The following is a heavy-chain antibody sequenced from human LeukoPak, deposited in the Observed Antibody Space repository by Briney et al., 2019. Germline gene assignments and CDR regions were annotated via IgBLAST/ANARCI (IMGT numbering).Heavy chain of an antibody. CDR3: AKDTGPNSYGSFDN. CDR1: GFTLSTYA. J-gene: IGHJ4*02. Sequence: PGGSLRLSCAASGFTLSTYAMTWVRQAPGKGLEWVSSTSGSGRDKYYAGSVKGRFTISRDNSKNTLYLQMNSLRAEDTAIYYCAKDTGPNSYGSFDNWGQGTLVTVSS. CDR2: TSGSGRDK. D-gene: IGHD5-18*01. V-gene: IGHV3-23*01.